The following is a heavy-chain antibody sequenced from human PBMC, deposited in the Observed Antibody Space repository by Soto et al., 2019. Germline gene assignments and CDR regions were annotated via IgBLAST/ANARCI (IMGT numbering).Heavy chain of an antibody. CDR3: ARILKGGTFDWLQIDC. J-gene: IGHJ4*02. D-gene: IGHD3-9*01. Sequence: GSGPTLVNPTQTLTLTCTFSGFSLTTSRMCVTWIRQPPGKALEWLALINWRDNKYYTTSLKTRLTLSKDTSKNQVVLTLTNMDPVDTGTYYCARILKGGTFDWLQIDCWGQGTLVTSPQ. CDR1: GFSLTTSRMC. V-gene: IGHV2-70*01. CDR2: INWRDNK.